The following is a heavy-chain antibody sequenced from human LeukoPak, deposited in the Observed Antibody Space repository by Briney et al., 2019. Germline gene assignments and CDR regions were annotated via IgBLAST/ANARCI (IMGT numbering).Heavy chain of an antibody. CDR3: ERGRYYGSGREDNWFDP. V-gene: IGHV4-34*01. J-gene: IGHJ5*02. CDR1: GGSFRGYY. Sequence: SETLSLTCAGYGGSFRGYYWSWIRQPPGKGLEWIGEINHSGSTNYNPSLKSRVTISVDTSKNQFSLKLSSVTAADTAVYYCERGRYYGSGREDNWFDPWGQGTLVTVSS. D-gene: IGHD3-10*01. CDR2: INHSGST.